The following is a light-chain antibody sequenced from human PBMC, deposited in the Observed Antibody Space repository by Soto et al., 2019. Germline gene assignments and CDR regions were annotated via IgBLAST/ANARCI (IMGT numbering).Light chain of an antibody. V-gene: IGKV3-20*01. CDR3: QQYGSSLWT. Sequence: EIVFTQSPGTLYLSPGERATLSCRASQSVTKNNLNWCQQKLGQAPRLLIYGASIRETGIPDRFSGSGSETEFTLTISRLEPEDFEVDDCQQYGSSLWTFGQGTKVDIK. CDR1: QSVTKNN. CDR2: GAS. J-gene: IGKJ1*01.